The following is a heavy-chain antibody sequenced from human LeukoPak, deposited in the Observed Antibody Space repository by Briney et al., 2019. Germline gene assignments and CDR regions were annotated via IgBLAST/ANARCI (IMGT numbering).Heavy chain of an antibody. CDR3: ARLSMVRGPGRDY. D-gene: IGHD3-10*01. Sequence: ASVKVSCKASGGTFSSFGITWVRQAPGQGLEWMGGITPIFGTTNYAQKFQGRVTITADKSTSTAYMELSSLRSEDTAVYYCARLSMVRGPGRDYWGQGTLVTVSS. CDR2: ITPIFGTT. J-gene: IGHJ4*02. CDR1: GGTFSSFG. V-gene: IGHV1-69*06.